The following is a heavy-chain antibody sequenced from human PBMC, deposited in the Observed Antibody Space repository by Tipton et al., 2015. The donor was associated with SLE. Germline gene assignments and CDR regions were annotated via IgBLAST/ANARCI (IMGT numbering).Heavy chain of an antibody. CDR1: GGSISSGDYY. D-gene: IGHD6-13*01. Sequence: TLSLTCAVYGGSISSGDYYWSWIRQPPGKGLEWIGEINHSGSTNYNPSLKSRVTISVDTPKNQFSLKLSSVTAADTAVYYCAMTGIAAAGQNYWGQGTLVTVSS. J-gene: IGHJ4*02. CDR2: INHSGST. V-gene: IGHV4-34*01. CDR3: AMTGIAAAGQNY.